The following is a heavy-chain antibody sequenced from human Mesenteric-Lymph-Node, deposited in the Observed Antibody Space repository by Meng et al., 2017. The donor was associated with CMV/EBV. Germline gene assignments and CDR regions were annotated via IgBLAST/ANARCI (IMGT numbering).Heavy chain of an antibody. Sequence: SGYTFTSYGISWVRQAPGQGLEWMGWISAYNGNTNYAQKLQGRVTMTTDISTSTAYMELRSLRSDDTAVYYCAREVEGGSYGGNWFDPWGQGTLVTVSS. CDR3: AREVEGGSYGGNWFDP. J-gene: IGHJ5*02. V-gene: IGHV1-18*01. CDR2: ISAYNGNT. D-gene: IGHD1-26*01. CDR1: GYTFTSYG.